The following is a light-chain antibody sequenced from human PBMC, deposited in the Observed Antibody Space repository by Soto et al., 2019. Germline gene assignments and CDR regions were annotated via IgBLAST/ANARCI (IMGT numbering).Light chain of an antibody. CDR3: QQYGSSPPWT. CDR2: GAS. Sequence: EIVLTQSPGTLSLSPGDRATLSCRASQSVSSIYLAWYQQKPGQAPRLLIYGASSRATGTPDRFSGSGSGTDVTLTISSLEPEEFAVYYCQQYGSSPPWTFGQGTTVEFK. V-gene: IGKV3-20*01. CDR1: QSVSSIY. J-gene: IGKJ1*01.